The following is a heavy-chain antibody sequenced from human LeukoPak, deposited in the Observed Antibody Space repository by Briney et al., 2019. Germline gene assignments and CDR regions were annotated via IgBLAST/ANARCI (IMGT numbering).Heavy chain of an antibody. V-gene: IGHV3-21*01. CDR3: ARGFYDSGAFDY. CDR2: ISSSSSYI. CDR1: GFTFSSYS. J-gene: IGHJ4*02. D-gene: IGHD3-22*01. Sequence: GGSLRLSCAASGFTFSSYSMNWVRQAPGKGLEWVSSISSSSSYIYYADSVKGRFTISRDNAKNSLYLQMNSLRAEDTAVYYCARGFYDSGAFDYWGQGTLVTVSS.